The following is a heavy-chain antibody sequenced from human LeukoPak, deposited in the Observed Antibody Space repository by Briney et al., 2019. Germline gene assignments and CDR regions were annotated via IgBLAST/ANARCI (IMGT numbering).Heavy chain of an antibody. CDR1: GGSISSYY. V-gene: IGHV4-59*08. Sequence: SETLSLTCTVSGGSISSYYWSWIRQPPGKGLEWIGYIYYSGSTNYNPSLKSRVTISADTSKNQVSLQVTSVTAADTAVYYCASLRGASGNYYFSGWGQGALVTVSS. CDR2: IYYSGST. D-gene: IGHD3-22*01. J-gene: IGHJ4*02. CDR3: ASLRGASGNYYFSG.